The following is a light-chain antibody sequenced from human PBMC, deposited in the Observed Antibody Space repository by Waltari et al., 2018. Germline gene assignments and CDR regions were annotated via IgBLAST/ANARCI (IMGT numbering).Light chain of an antibody. CDR3: DSYTSTSSLPYV. Sequence: QSALTQPASVSGSPGQSITISCIGTSRDVGGSKYGSWYQQYPGKAPKLILYEVNNRPSGVSNRFSGSKSGNTASLTISGLQPEDEAAYFCDSYTSTSSLPYVFGTGTKVTVL. CDR2: EVN. CDR1: SRDVGGSKY. V-gene: IGLV2-14*01. J-gene: IGLJ1*01.